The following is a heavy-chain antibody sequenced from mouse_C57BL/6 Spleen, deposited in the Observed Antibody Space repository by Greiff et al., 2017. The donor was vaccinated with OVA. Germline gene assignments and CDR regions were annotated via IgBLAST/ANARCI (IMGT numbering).Heavy chain of an antibody. CDR2: INYDGSST. J-gene: IGHJ1*03. D-gene: IGHD2-4*01. Sequence: DVQLVESEGGLVQPGSSMKLSCTASGFTFSDYYMAWVRQVPEKGLEWVANINYDGSSTYYLDSLKSRFIISRDNAKNILYLQMSSLKSEDTATYYCARFYDYDGWYFDVWGTGTTVTVSS. CDR1: GFTFSDYY. CDR3: ARFYDYDGWYFDV. V-gene: IGHV5-16*01.